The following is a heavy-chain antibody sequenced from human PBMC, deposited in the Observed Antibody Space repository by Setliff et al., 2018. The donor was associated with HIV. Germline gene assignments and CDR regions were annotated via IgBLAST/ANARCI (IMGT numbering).Heavy chain of an antibody. CDR1: GGSINGRDYY. CDR3: VRAPAPASDGYHAFHL. J-gene: IGHJ3*01. CDR2: IYYSGST. D-gene: IGHD5-18*01. Sequence: SETLSLTCTVSGGSINGRDYYWNWIRQTPGKGLEWIGYIYYSGSTYYNPSLESRVTISIDMSKNQFSLKLDSVTAADSAIYYCVRAPAPASDGYHAFHLWGQGTTVTVSS. V-gene: IGHV4-30-4*01.